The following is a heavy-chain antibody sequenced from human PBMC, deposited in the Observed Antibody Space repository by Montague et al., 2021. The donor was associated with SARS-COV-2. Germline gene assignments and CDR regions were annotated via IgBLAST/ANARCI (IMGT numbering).Heavy chain of an antibody. Sequence: SETLSLTYSFSGGSIRSYYWSWIRLPPGKALEWLGYIYYTGETTHNPSLKSRITISVDTSRSQFSLRLTSVTAADTAVYFCARFWSGYVDKWSQGTLVTVSS. CDR2: IYYTGET. CDR1: GGSIRSYY. D-gene: IGHD3-3*01. J-gene: IGHJ4*02. V-gene: IGHV4-59*01. CDR3: ARFWSGYVDK.